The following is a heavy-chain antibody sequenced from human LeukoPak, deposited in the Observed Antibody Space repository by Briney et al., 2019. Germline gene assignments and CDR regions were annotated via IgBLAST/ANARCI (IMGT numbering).Heavy chain of an antibody. V-gene: IGHV3-21*01. CDR2: ISSSSSYI. CDR1: GFTFSTYA. Sequence: GGSLRLSCAASGFTFSTYAMNWVRQAPREGLDWVSSISSSSSYIYYADSVKGRFTISRDNAKNSLYLKMNSLRAEDAAVYYCARVYQGIKLWSSFDYWGQGTLVTVSS. J-gene: IGHJ4*02. CDR3: ARVYQGIKLWSSFDY. D-gene: IGHD5-18*01.